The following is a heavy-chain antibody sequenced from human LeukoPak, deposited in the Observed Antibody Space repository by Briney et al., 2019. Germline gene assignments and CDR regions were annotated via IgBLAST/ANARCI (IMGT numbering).Heavy chain of an antibody. CDR3: ATEVYGSGSYYYDY. V-gene: IGHV1-24*01. CDR1: GYTLTELS. J-gene: IGHJ4*02. Sequence: ASVKVSCKVSGYTLTELSMDWVRQAPGKGLEWMGGFDPEDGETIYAQKFQGRVTMTEDTSTDTAYMELSSLRSEDTAVYYCATEVYGSGSYYYDYWGQGTLVTVSS. CDR2: FDPEDGET. D-gene: IGHD3-10*01.